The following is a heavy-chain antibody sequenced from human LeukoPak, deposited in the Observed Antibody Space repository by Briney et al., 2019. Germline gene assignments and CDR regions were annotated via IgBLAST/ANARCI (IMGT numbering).Heavy chain of an antibody. CDR3: ARGLDY. Sequence: AETLSLTCAVSGGSISSSHWWSWVREPAGKGLEGIGDIYNSGCTNYDPPLKSRFTISVDKSKNQFSLKLNCLTAADTAVYYCARGLDYWGQGTLVTVSS. CDR1: GGSISSSHW. V-gene: IGHV4-4*02. CDR2: IYNSGCT. D-gene: IGHD4-11*01. J-gene: IGHJ4*02.